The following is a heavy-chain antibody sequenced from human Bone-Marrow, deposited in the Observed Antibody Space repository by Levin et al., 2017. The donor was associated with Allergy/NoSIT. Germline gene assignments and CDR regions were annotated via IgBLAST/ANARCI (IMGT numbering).Heavy chain of an antibody. J-gene: IGHJ4*02. Sequence: GGSLRLSCSASGFTFRGYYMHWVRQVPGEGLVWVSYIKSDGSDTKYADSVKGRFTISRDNAKNTLYLQMNSLGAEDTAVYYCARGGCSATSYLDYWGQGTLVTVSS. D-gene: IGHD2-2*01. CDR3: ARGGCSATSYLDY. V-gene: IGHV3-74*03. CDR2: IKSDGSDT. CDR1: GFTFRGYY.